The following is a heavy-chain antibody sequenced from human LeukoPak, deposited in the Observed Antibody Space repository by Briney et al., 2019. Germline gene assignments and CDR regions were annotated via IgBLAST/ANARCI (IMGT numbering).Heavy chain of an antibody. D-gene: IGHD3-10*01. J-gene: IGHJ4*02. CDR3: ARRRVTMVRGVFLPRIDY. V-gene: IGHV4-39*07. Sequence: SETLSLTCTVSGGSISSSSYYWGWIRQPPGKGLEWIGSIYYSGSTYYNPSLKSRVTISVDTSKNQFSLKLSSVTAADTAVYYCARRRVTMVRGVFLPRIDYWGQGTLVTVSS. CDR1: GGSISSSSYY. CDR2: IYYSGST.